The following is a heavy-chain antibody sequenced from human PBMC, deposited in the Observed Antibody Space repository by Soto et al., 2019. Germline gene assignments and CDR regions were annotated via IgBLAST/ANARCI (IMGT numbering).Heavy chain of an antibody. Sequence: GGSLRLSCAGSGFTPTTTPLSWVRQPPGKGLEWVATVSGAASHTYYVDSVRGRFFISRDNSKNTVTLQMNNLKVDDTAVYYCATSFRYFDSGGQGTRVTVSS. V-gene: IGHV3-23*01. CDR1: GFTPTTTP. J-gene: IGHJ4*02. CDR2: VSGAASHT. CDR3: ATSFRYFDS. D-gene: IGHD3-9*01.